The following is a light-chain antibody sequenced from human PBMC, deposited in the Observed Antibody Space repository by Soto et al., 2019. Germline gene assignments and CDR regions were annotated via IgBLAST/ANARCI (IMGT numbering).Light chain of an antibody. CDR3: QQFYSTPWT. Sequence: DIVVTKSPDSLAVSLGERATINCKSSQSVLSSSNNKTYFACYQQKPGQPPKLLFYWASTRESGVPDRFSGRGSGADFTLTISSLQVEDVAVYYCQQFYSTPWTFGQGTKVEIK. CDR1: QSVLSSSNNKTY. V-gene: IGKV4-1*01. J-gene: IGKJ1*01. CDR2: WAS.